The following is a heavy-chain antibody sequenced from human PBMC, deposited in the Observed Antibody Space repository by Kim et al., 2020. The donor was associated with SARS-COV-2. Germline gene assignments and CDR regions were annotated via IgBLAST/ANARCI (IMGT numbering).Heavy chain of an antibody. Sequence: ASVKVSCKASGYSFTTSYIHWVRQAPGQGLDWMGLVNPSDGITTYAQKFQGRVTMTRDTSTRTIFMEVSSLRSEDTAVYYCARRGYYGYENPLDYWGQGTLVTVSS. V-gene: IGHV1-46*01. CDR2: VNPSDGIT. CDR1: GYSFTTSY. D-gene: IGHD5-12*01. J-gene: IGHJ4*02. CDR3: ARRGYYGYENPLDY.